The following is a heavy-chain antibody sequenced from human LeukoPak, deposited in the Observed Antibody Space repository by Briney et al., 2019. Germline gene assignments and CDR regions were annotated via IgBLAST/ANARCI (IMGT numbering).Heavy chain of an antibody. CDR3: ARRGGPRLDY. J-gene: IGHJ4*02. Sequence: PSETLSLTCTVSGGSISSYYWSWIRQPPGKGLEWIGYIYYSGSTNYNPSLKSRVTISVDTSKNQFSLKLSSVTAADTAVYYCARRGGPRLDYWGQGTLVTVSS. D-gene: IGHD2-15*01. CDR2: IYYSGST. CDR1: GGSISSYY. V-gene: IGHV4-59*12.